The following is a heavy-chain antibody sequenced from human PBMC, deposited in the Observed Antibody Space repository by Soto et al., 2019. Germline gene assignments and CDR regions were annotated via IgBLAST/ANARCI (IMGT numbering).Heavy chain of an antibody. V-gene: IGHV1-18*04. CDR1: GYTFTSYG. CDR3: ARGMRIAAAPDHYYGMDL. Sequence: ASVKVACKASGYTFTSYGISWVRQASGQGLEWMGWISAYNGNTNYAQKLQGRVTMTTDTSTSTAYMELRSLRSDDTAVYYCARGMRIAAAPDHYYGMDLWGHVTTVSVYS. CDR2: ISAYNGNT. D-gene: IGHD6-13*01. J-gene: IGHJ6*02.